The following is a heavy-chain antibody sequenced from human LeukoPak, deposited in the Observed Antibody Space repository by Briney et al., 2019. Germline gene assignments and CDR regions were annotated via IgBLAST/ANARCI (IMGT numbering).Heavy chain of an antibody. CDR2: ISGSGHNT. Sequence: GGSLRLSCAASGCTFSTFGVGWVRQAPGKGLEWVSAISGSGHNTYYTESVKGRVTMSRDNSQNTLYLQMDSLRAEDTAVYYCAKRGGYDYGSHFDHWGQGTLVTVSS. V-gene: IGHV3-23*01. J-gene: IGHJ4*02. CDR3: AKRGGYDYGSHFDH. CDR1: GCTFSTFG. D-gene: IGHD3-10*01.